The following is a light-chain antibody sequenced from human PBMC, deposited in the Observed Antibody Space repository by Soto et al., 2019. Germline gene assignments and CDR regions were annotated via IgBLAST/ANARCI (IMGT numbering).Light chain of an antibody. CDR1: SSDVGGYNY. J-gene: IGLJ2*01. CDR3: SSYTSISTLV. CDR2: EVS. Sequence: QSVLTQPASVSGSPGQSITISCTGTSSDVGGYNYVSWYQQHPGKAPKLMIYEVSNRPSGVSNRFSGSKSGTTASLTISGLQAEDEADYYCSSYTSISTLVFGGGTKLTVL. V-gene: IGLV2-14*01.